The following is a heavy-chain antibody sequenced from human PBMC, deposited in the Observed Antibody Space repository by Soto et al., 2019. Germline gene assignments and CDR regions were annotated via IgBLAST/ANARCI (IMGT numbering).Heavy chain of an antibody. CDR3: AREKGVYDYVWGSYRFNDAFDI. D-gene: IGHD3-16*02. V-gene: IGHV1-69*01. CDR2: IIPIFGTA. Sequence: QVQLVQSGAEVKKPGSSVKVSCKASGGTFSSYAISWVRQAPGQGLEWMGGIIPIFGTANYAQKFQGRVTITADESTSTAYMELSSLRSEDTAVYYCAREKGVYDYVWGSYRFNDAFDIWVQGTMVTVSS. CDR1: GGTFSSYA. J-gene: IGHJ3*02.